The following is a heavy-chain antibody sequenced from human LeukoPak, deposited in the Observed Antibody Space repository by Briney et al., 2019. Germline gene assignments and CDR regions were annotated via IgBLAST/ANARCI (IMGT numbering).Heavy chain of an antibody. J-gene: IGHJ5*02. D-gene: IGHD3-10*01. Sequence: GGSLRLSCSTSGFMFSSYSMNWVGQAPGRGLEWVSSISSSSDYIYYADSVKGRFTISRDNAKNSLYLEMKSLRGEDTAVYYCHSHYYGSGSLSCLDPWGQGTLVTVSS. CDR1: GFMFSSYS. V-gene: IGHV3-21*01. CDR2: ISSSSDYI. CDR3: HSHYYGSGSLSCLDP.